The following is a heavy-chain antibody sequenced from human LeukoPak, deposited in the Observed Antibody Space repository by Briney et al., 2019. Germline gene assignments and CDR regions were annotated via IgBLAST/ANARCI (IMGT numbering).Heavy chain of an antibody. CDR2: IMQDGSEK. CDR3: AREVYSSSRPADAFDI. J-gene: IGHJ3*02. V-gene: IGHV3-7*01. CDR1: GFTFSTYW. D-gene: IGHD6-13*01. Sequence: GGSLRLSCLGSGFTFSTYWMSWVRQAPGKGLEWVANIMQDGSEKNYVDSVKGRFTISRDNARNSLYLQMSSLGAEDTAVYYCAREVYSSSRPADAFDIWGQGTVVTVSS.